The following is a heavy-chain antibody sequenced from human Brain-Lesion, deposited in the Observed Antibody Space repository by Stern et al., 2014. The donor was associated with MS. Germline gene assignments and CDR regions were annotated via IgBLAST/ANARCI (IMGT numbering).Heavy chain of an antibody. CDR1: GYTLTELS. D-gene: IGHD1-26*01. CDR3: ATLSPGAGGNYYRHFDY. Sequence: QVQLLQPGAEVKKPGASVKVSCKVSGYTLTELSMHWVRQAPRKGLEWMGGFDPEDGETIYAQKFQGRATMTEDTSTDTAYMELSSLRSEDTAVYYCATLSPGAGGNYYRHFDYWGQGTLVTVSS. CDR2: FDPEDGET. J-gene: IGHJ4*02. V-gene: IGHV1-24*01.